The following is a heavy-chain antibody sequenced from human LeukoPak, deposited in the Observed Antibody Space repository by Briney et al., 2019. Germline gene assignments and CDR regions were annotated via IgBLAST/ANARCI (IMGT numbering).Heavy chain of an antibody. CDR3: ARASQRGYSYGLFDY. J-gene: IGHJ4*02. Sequence: SVKVSCRASGGTFSSYAISWVRQAPGQGLEWMGGIIPIFGTANYAQKFQGRVTITADESTSTAYMELSSLRSEDTAVYYCARASQRGYSYGLFDYWGQGTLVTVSS. D-gene: IGHD5-18*01. V-gene: IGHV1-69*13. CDR2: IIPIFGTA. CDR1: GGTFSSYA.